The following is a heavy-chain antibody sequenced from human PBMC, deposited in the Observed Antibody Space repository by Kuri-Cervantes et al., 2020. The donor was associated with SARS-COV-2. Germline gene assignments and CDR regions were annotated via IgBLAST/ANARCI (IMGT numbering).Heavy chain of an antibody. CDR2: ISSSSSTI. CDR1: GFIFSSHS. Sequence: GGSLRLSCAASGFIFSSHSMNWVRQAPGKGLEWVSYISSSSSTIYYADSVKGRFTISRDNSKNTLYLQMNSLRAEDTAVYYCARVRMVGSSSVPYYFDYWGQGTLVTVSS. D-gene: IGHD6-6*01. CDR3: ARVRMVGSSSVPYYFDY. J-gene: IGHJ4*02. V-gene: IGHV3-48*01.